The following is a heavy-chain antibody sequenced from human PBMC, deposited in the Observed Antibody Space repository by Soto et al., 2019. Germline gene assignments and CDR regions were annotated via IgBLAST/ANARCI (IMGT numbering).Heavy chain of an antibody. D-gene: IGHD3-9*01. Sequence: QVQLQESGPGLVKPSETLSLSCTVSNGSISNYYWNWIRRPAGEGLEWIGRVYSSGSASYNPSLRSRVTMSVDTSKNQFSLKLNSVTAADTAVYYCARSFDKESWFDPWRQGPLATVSP. J-gene: IGHJ5*02. CDR2: VYSSGSA. CDR3: ARSFDKESWFDP. CDR1: NGSISNYY. V-gene: IGHV4-4*07.